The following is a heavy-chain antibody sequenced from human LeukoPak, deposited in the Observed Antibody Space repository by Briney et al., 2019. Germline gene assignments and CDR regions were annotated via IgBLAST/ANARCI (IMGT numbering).Heavy chain of an antibody. J-gene: IGHJ4*02. CDR2: ISYDGNKN. D-gene: IGHD1-14*01. CDR1: GFTLSNYA. Sequence: GGSLRLSCVASGFTLSNYAMHWVRQAPGKGLEWVASISYDGNKNYYADSVKGRFSISRDNSKSTLYLEMDSLRAEDTAVYYCASNRGSDYWGQGTLVTVSS. CDR3: ASNRGSDY. V-gene: IGHV3-30*01.